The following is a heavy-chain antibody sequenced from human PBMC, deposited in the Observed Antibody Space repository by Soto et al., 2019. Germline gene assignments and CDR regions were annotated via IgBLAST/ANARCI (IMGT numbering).Heavy chain of an antibody. CDR1: GYTFTTYY. V-gene: IGHV1-46*01. J-gene: IGHJ4*02. Sequence: QVQLVQSGAEVMKPGASVKVSCKASGYTFTTYYMHWVRQAPGQGLEWMGIINPSGGSTTYAQNCQVRVNTSRDTSTRTVDMGLSSLRSEDTAVYYCARENSFRGAKVFHSCGQGPLVTVSS. CDR3: ARENSFRGAKVFHS. D-gene: IGHD1-26*01. CDR2: INPSGGST.